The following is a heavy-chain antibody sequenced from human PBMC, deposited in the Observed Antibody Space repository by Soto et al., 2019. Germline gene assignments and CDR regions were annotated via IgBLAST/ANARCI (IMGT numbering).Heavy chain of an antibody. V-gene: IGHV4-34*01. CDR3: VRRIAATGQTFDY. D-gene: IGHD6-13*01. J-gene: IGHJ4*02. Sequence: SETLSLTCAVYGGSFSGYYWSWIRQPPGKGLEWIGEINHSGSTNYNPSLKSRVTMSVDTSKNQFSLKLSSVTAADTAVYYCVRRIAATGQTFDYWGQGTLVTVSS. CDR2: INHSGST. CDR1: GGSFSGYY.